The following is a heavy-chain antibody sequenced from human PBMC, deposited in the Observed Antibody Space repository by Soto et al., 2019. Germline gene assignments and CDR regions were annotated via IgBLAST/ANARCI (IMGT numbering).Heavy chain of an antibody. CDR2: IYASGST. V-gene: IGHV4-4*07. J-gene: IGHJ4*03. CDR3: ARGGMVIIPTATAFDY. D-gene: IGHD2-2*01. CDR1: GGSISTYY. Sequence: SETLSLTCTVSGGSISTYYWSWIRQPAGKGLEWIGRIYASGSTNYNPSLKSRVTMSVATSKNQFSLKLSSVTAADTAVYYCARGGMVIIPTATAFDYWGQGTMVTVSS.